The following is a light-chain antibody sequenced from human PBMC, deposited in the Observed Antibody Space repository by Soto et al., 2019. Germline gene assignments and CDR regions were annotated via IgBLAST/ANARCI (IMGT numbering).Light chain of an antibody. V-gene: IGKV3-15*01. J-gene: IGKJ5*01. CDR2: DTS. CDR1: QSVSSK. CDR3: QQYGSSPVT. Sequence: EIVMTQSPATLSLSPGQRATLSCRASQSVSSKLAWYQQKPGQTPRVIIYDTSTRAADIPARFSGSGYGTYFTLTISRLEPEDFAVYYCQQYGSSPVTFGQGTRLEIK.